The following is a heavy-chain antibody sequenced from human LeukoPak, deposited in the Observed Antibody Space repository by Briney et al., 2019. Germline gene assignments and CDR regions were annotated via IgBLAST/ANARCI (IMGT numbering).Heavy chain of an antibody. Sequence: GGSLILSCASSGFTVRSNYMSWVRQAPGKGLEWVPVIYSGGSTYYADSVKGRFTISRDNSKNTLYLQMNSLTAEDTAVYYRARGRIVGADPFDYWGQGTLVTVSS. D-gene: IGHD1-26*01. CDR1: GFTVRSNY. CDR2: IYSGGST. V-gene: IGHV3-66*02. J-gene: IGHJ4*02. CDR3: ARGRIVGADPFDY.